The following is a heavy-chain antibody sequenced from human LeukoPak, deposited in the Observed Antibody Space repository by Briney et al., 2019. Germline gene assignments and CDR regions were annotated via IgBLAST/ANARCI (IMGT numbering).Heavy chain of an antibody. CDR2: INLNSGAT. J-gene: IGHJ4*02. CDR1: GFTFTGYY. Sequence: ASVTVSCKTSGFTFTGYYVHWVRQAPGQGLEWMRWINLNSGATTYAQEFQGRVTMTRDTSISTAYMELSRLRSDDTAVYHCARDAVTVATPYFDFWGQGTLVTVSS. D-gene: IGHD4-11*01. V-gene: IGHV1-2*02. CDR3: ARDAVTVATPYFDF.